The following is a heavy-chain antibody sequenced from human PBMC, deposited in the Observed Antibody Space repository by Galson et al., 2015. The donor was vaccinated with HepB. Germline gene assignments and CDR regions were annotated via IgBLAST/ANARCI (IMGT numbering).Heavy chain of an antibody. J-gene: IGHJ3*02. CDR2: IIPIFGTA. CDR3: ARGDDIVVVPAAIPNAFDI. Sequence: SVKVSCKASGGTFSSYAISWVRQAPGQGLEWMGGIIPIFGTANYAQKFQGSVTITADESTSTAYMELSSLRSEDTAVYYCARGDDIVVVPAAIPNAFDIWGQGTMVTVSS. V-gene: IGHV1-69*13. CDR1: GGTFSSYA. D-gene: IGHD2-2*01.